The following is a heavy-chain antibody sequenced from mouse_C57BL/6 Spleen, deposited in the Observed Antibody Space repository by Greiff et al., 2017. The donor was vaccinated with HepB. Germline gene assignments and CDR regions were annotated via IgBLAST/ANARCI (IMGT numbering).Heavy chain of an antibody. CDR2: INPYNGDT. D-gene: IGHD1-1*01. CDR3: ARTDYYGSSPFDY. V-gene: IGHV1-20*01. J-gene: IGHJ2*01. Sequence: VQLQQSGPELVKPGDSVKISCKASGYSFTGYFMNWVMQSHGKSLEWIGRINPYNGDTFYNQKFKGKATLTVDKSSSTAHMELRSLASEDSAVYYCARTDYYGSSPFDYWGQGTTLTVSS. CDR1: GYSFTGYF.